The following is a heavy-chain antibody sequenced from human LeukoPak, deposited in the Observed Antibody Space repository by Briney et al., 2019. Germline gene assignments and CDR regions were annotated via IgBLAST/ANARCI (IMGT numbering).Heavy chain of an antibody. CDR1: GFTFSSYA. V-gene: IGHV3-23*01. D-gene: IGHD3-16*02. CDR2: ISGSGGST. Sequence: GGSLRLSCAASGFTFSSYAMSWVRQAPGKGLEWVSAISGSGGSTYYADSVKGRFTISRDNSKNTLYLQMNSLRAEDTAVYYCARDQGSLDYDYVWGSYPDYFDYWGQGTLVTVSS. J-gene: IGHJ4*02. CDR3: ARDQGSLDYDYVWGSYPDYFDY.